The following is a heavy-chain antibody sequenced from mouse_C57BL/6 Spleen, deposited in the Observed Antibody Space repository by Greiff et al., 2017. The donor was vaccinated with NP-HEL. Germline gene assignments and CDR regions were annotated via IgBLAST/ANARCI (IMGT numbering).Heavy chain of an antibody. CDR3: ARGVIYYDYDWFAY. CDR1: GYTFTSYW. CDR2: IYPGSGST. Sequence: VQLQQPGAELVKPGASVKMPCKASGYTFTSYWITWVKQRPGQGLEWIGDIYPGSGSTNYNEKFKSKATLTVDTSSSTAYMQLSSLTSEDSAVYYCARGVIYYDYDWFAYWGQGTLVTVSA. D-gene: IGHD2-4*01. V-gene: IGHV1-55*01. J-gene: IGHJ3*01.